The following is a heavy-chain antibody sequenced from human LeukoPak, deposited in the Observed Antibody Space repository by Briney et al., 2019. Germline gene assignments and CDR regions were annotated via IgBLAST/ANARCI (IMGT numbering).Heavy chain of an antibody. CDR3: AGAPYLTGNIGWSTYYYYYYMDV. Sequence: PSETLSLTCAVYGGSFSGYYWSWIRQPPGEGLEWIGEINHSGSTNYNPSLKTRVTISVDTSKNQFSLKLSSVTAADTAVFYCAGAPYLTGNIGWSTYYYYYYMDVWGKGTTVTVSS. D-gene: IGHD2-8*02. CDR1: GGSFSGYY. V-gene: IGHV4-34*01. CDR2: INHSGST. J-gene: IGHJ6*03.